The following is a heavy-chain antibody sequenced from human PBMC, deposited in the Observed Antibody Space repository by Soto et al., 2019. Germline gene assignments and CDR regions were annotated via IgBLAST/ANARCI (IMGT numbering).Heavy chain of an antibody. CDR1: GFTFSSYA. Sequence: VQLLESGGGLVQPGGSLRLSCSASGFTFSSYAMTWVRQAPGKGLEWVSIINGGGASAYYADSVKGRFTISRNNSKNTLYLQMNSLRVEDTAIYYCAKEREAGWYYFDFWGLGILVTVSS. D-gene: IGHD6-19*01. V-gene: IGHV3-23*01. CDR3: AKEREAGWYYFDF. CDR2: INGGGASA. J-gene: IGHJ4*02.